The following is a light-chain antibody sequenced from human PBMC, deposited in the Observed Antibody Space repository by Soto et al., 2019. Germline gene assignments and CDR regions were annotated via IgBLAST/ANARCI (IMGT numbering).Light chain of an antibody. CDR3: QQNGNSLFT. J-gene: IGKJ3*01. CDR2: GAS. Sequence: EIVLTQSPGTLSLSPGERASISCGASQTVISSYLAWYQHKPAQAPRLLIYGASSRATGIPDRFSGSGSGTDFTLTLSRLEPEDFAVYYCQQNGNSLFTFGPGTKVEIK. CDR1: QTVISSY. V-gene: IGKV3-20*01.